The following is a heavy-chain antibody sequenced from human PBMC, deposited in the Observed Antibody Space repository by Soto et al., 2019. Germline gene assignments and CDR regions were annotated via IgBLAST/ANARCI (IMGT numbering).Heavy chain of an antibody. CDR1: GGSISSGDYY. D-gene: IGHD3-22*01. CDR3: ARGGLTYYYDRSGYHGVYFDY. J-gene: IGHJ4*02. V-gene: IGHV4-30-4*01. Sequence: QVQLQESGPGLVKPSQTLSLTCTVSGGSISSGDYYWSWIRQPPGKGLEWIGYIYYSGSTYYNPSLKSRITISVDTSKNQFSLKLSSVTAADTAVYYCARGGLTYYYDRSGYHGVYFDYWGQGTLVTVSS. CDR2: IYYSGST.